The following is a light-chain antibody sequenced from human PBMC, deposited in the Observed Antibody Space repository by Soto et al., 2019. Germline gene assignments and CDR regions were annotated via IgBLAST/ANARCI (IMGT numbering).Light chain of an antibody. CDR1: SSNIGTNY. Sequence: QSVLTQPTSVSAAPGQKVTISCSGGSSNIGTNYVSWYQHFPGTAPQLLIYDNNKRPSGIPDRFSGSKSGTSATLGITGLQTGDEADYYCVTWDNSLSAPVVFGGGTKLTVL. J-gene: IGLJ2*01. V-gene: IGLV1-51*01. CDR2: DNN. CDR3: VTWDNSLSAPVV.